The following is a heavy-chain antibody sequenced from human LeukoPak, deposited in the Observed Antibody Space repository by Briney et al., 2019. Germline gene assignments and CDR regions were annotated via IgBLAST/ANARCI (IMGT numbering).Heavy chain of an antibody. D-gene: IGHD6-13*01. J-gene: IGHJ6*03. Sequence: SETLSLTCAVYGGSFSGYYWSWIRQPPGKGLEWIGEINHSGSTNYNPSLKSRVTISVDTSKNQFSLKLSSVTAADTAVYYCARIVRAAAGTAGYYYYMDVWGKGTTVTISS. CDR3: ARIVRAAAGTAGYYYYMDV. V-gene: IGHV4-34*01. CDR2: INHSGST. CDR1: GGSFSGYY.